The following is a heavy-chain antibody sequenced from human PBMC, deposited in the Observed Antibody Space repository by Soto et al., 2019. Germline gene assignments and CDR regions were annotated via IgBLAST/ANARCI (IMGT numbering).Heavy chain of an antibody. CDR2: ISHDGSNK. J-gene: IGHJ6*01. D-gene: IGHD6-19*01. V-gene: IGHV3-30*18. CDR3: AKHLRAVAGYLHGMDV. Sequence: QVQLVESGGGVVQPGRSLRLSCAASGFTFSSYGMHWVRQAPGKGLEWVAVISHDGSNKYFADSVKGRFTISRDNSQNTLYLQMNSLRAEDTAVYYCAKHLRAVAGYLHGMDVW. CDR1: GFTFSSYG.